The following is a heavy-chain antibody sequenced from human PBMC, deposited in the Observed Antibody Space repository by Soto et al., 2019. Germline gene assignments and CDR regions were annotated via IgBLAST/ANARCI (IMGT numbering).Heavy chain of an antibody. CDR1: GDSVSSYSAA. CDR3: VRDRYSSSGWFDP. D-gene: IGHD3-10*01. V-gene: IGHV6-1*01. Sequence: PSQTLSLTCAISGDSVSSYSAAWNCISQSPTGGLEWLGRTYYRSRFFIDYAESVKSRIIIKPDTSKNQFSLQLKSVTPEDTAVYYCVRDRYSSSGWFDPWGQGTPVTVSS. J-gene: IGHJ5*02. CDR2: TYYRSRFFI.